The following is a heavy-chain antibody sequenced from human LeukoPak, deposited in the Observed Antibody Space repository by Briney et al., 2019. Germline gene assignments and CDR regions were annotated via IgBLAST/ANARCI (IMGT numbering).Heavy chain of an antibody. V-gene: IGHV1-18*01. CDR3: ARDDNPHYGDYHLFGY. D-gene: IGHD4-17*01. Sequence: ASVKVSCKASGYTFTTYGITWVRQAPGQGLEWMGWISTYNGNTNYAQKLQGRVTMATDTSTSTVYMELRSLRSDDTAVYYCARDDNPHYGDYHLFGYWGQGTLVTVSS. J-gene: IGHJ4*02. CDR2: ISTYNGNT. CDR1: GYTFTTYG.